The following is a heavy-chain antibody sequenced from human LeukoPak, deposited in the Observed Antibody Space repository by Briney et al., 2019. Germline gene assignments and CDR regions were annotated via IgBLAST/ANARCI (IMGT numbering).Heavy chain of an antibody. CDR1: GGTFSSYA. Sequence: WASVKVSCKASGGTFSSYAISWVRQAPGQGLEWMGRIIPIFGIANYAQKFQGRVTITADKSTSTAYMELSSLRSDDTAVYYCARDLRYCSGGRCYRNWFDPWGQGTLVTVSS. D-gene: IGHD2-15*01. CDR2: IIPIFGIA. V-gene: IGHV1-69*04. J-gene: IGHJ5*02. CDR3: ARDLRYCSGGRCYRNWFDP.